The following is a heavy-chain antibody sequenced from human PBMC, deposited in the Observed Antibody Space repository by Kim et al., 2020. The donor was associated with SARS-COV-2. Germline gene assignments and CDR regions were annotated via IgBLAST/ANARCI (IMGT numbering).Heavy chain of an antibody. Sequence: LSLTCAASGFTFDDYAMHWVRQAPGKGLEWVSLISGDGGSTYYADSVKGRFTISRDNSKNSLYLQMNSLRTEDTALYYCAKDIGPVRSYPPFDYWGQGTLVTVSS. CDR3: AKDIGPVRSYPPFDY. D-gene: IGHD1-26*01. V-gene: IGHV3-43*02. J-gene: IGHJ4*02. CDR1: GFTFDDYA. CDR2: ISGDGGST.